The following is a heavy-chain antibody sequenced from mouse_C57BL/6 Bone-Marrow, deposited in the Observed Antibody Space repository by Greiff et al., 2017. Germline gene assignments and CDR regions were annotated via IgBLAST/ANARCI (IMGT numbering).Heavy chain of an antibody. V-gene: IGHV1-7*01. CDR2: INPSSGYT. Sequence: QVHVKQSGAELAKPGASVKLSCKASGYTFTSYWMHWVKQRPGQGLEWIGYINPSSGYTKYNQKFKDKATLTADKSSSTAYMQLSSLTYEDSAVYYCAAYYSNFDWYFDVWGTGTTVTVSS. CDR3: AAYYSNFDWYFDV. D-gene: IGHD2-5*01. J-gene: IGHJ1*03. CDR1: GYTFTSYW.